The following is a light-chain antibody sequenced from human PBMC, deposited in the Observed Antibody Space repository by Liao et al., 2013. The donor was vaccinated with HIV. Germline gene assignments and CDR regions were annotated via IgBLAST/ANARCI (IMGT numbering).Light chain of an antibody. J-gene: IGLJ2*01. CDR2: YDV. CDR3: QVWDSRSVVV. CDR1: DIEDKS. Sequence: SYVLTQSPSVSVAPGETARLTCGGDDIEDKSVHWYQQKPGQAPVLVMYYDVDRPSGIPERFSGSNSGNTATLTISRAEAGDEADYYCQVWDSRSVVVFGGGTRLTVL. V-gene: IGLV3-21*04.